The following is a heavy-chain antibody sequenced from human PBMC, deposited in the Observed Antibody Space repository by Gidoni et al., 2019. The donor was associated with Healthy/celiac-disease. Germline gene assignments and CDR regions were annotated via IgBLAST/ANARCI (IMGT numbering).Heavy chain of an antibody. V-gene: IGHV4-31*03. CDR3: ARAYYYGSGSYRGDAFDI. D-gene: IGHD3-10*01. J-gene: IGHJ3*02. CDR2: IYYIGST. CDR1: GGSISSGGSY. Sequence: QVQLQESGPGLVKPSQTLSLTCTVSGGSISSGGSYWSWIRQHPGKGLEWIGYIYYIGSTYYNPSLKSRVTISVDTSKNQFSLKLSSVTAADTAVYYCARAYYYGSGSYRGDAFDIWGQGTMVTVSS.